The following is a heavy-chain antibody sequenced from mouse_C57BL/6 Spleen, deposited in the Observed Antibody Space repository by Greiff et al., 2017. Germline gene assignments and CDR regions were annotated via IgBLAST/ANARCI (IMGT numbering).Heavy chain of an antibody. J-gene: IGHJ2*01. CDR3: ARGGYSNYGGLYYFDY. Sequence: QVQLQQSGAELVMPGASVKLSCKASGYTFTSYWMHWVKQRPGQGLEWIGEIDPSDSYTNYNQKFKGKSTLTVDKSSSTAYMQLSSLTSEDSAVYYCARGGYSNYGGLYYFDYWGQGTTLTVSS. V-gene: IGHV1-69*01. CDR2: IDPSDSYT. CDR1: GYTFTSYW. D-gene: IGHD2-5*01.